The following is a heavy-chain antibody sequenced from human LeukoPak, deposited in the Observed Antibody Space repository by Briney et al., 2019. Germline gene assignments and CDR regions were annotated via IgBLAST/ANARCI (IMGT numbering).Heavy chain of an antibody. CDR2: MWYDGSNK. CDR1: GFTFSGYG. CDR3: AREDTALVIAY. V-gene: IGHV3-33*01. D-gene: IGHD5-18*01. J-gene: IGHJ4*02. Sequence: PGRSLRLSCAASGFTFSGYGMHWVRQAPGKGLEWVAIMWYDGSNKYYTDSVKGRFTISRDNSKNTLYLQMNSLRVEDTAVYYCAREDTALVIAYWGQGTLVTVSS.